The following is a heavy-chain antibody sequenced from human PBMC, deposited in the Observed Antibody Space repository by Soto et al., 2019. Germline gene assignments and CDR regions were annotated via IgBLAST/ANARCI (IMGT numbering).Heavy chain of an antibody. CDR2: IDGSGYT. V-gene: IGHV4-31*03. CDR1: GGSISTGGYY. J-gene: IGHJ4*02. CDR3: ARKQAGFFYGIDY. D-gene: IGHD3-3*01. Sequence: PSETLSLTCTVSGGSISTGGYYWSWIRPYPGKGLEWLGYIDGSGYTFYNPSLQSRLTLSMDTSKNQFSLKLSSATAADTAVYFCARKQAGFFYGIDYWGQGTLVTVSS.